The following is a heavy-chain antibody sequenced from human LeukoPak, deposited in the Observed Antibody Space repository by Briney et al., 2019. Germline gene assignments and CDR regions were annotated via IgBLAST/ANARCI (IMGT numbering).Heavy chain of an antibody. CDR1: GGSFSGYY. J-gene: IGHJ4*02. D-gene: IGHD2-15*01. CDR3: ARARGVVVVVAATRSGDFDY. CDR2: INHSGST. V-gene: IGHV4-34*01. Sequence: RPSETLSLTCAVYGGSFSGYYWSWIRQPPGKGLEWIGEINHSGSTNYNPSLKSRVTISVDKSKNQFSLKLSSVTAADTAVYYCARARGVVVVVAATRSGDFDYWGQGTLVTVSS.